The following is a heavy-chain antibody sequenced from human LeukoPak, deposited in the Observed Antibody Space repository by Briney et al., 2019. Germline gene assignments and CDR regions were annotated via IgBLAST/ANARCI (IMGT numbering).Heavy chain of an antibody. V-gene: IGHV3-49*04. CDR1: GFSFDDFA. Sequence: GQSLRLSCTPSGFSFDDFAMSWVRQPAGKGLEWVGFIRRRAYGCAAEYAASVKGRFIISRDDSKGIAYLQMNSLKTEDTAVYYCSRNGLVDFDYWGQGSRVIVSP. J-gene: IGHJ4*02. CDR3: SRNGLVDFDY. CDR2: IRRRAYGCAA.